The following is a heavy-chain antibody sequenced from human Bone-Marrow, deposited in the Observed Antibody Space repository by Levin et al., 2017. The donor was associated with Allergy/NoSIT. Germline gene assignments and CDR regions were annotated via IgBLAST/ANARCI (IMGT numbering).Heavy chain of an antibody. Sequence: EASVKVSCVLSGIWARDHYVGWVRQTPEKGLEWVSVLSGGDNPYYADSARGRFTISRDDSKNTVYLQLNRVTAEDTGLYYCTRSRRPHFNSSFDRWGQGTLVTVSS. D-gene: IGHD5-18*01. CDR1: GIWARDHY. J-gene: IGHJ4*02. CDR3: TRSRRPHFNSSFDR. V-gene: IGHV3-66*01. CDR2: LSGGDNP.